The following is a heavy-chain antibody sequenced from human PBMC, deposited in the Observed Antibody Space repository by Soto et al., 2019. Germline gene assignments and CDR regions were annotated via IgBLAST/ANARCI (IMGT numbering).Heavy chain of an antibody. D-gene: IGHD6-19*01. J-gene: IGHJ4*02. CDR3: AKEHFPIIAVASLGY. CDR2: ISYDGSNK. V-gene: IGHV3-30*18. CDR1: GFTFSSYG. Sequence: GGSLRLSCAASGFTFSSYGMHWVRQAPGKGLEWVAVISYDGSNKYYADSVKGRFTISRDNSKNTLYLQMNSLRAEDTAVYYCAKEHFPIIAVASLGYWGQGTLVTVSS.